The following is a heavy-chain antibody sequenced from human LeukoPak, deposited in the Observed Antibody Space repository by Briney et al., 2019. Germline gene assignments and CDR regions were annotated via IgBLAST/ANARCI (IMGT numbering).Heavy chain of an antibody. CDR3: ARANENYFDY. V-gene: IGHV1-2*02. CDR1: GYTFTGYY. D-gene: IGHD1-1*01. Sequence: ASVEVSCKASGYTFTGYYMHWVRQAPGQGLEWMGWINPNSGGTNYAQKFQGRVTMTRDTSISTAFMELSRLRSDDTAIYYCARANENYFDYWGQGTLVTVSS. J-gene: IGHJ4*02. CDR2: INPNSGGT.